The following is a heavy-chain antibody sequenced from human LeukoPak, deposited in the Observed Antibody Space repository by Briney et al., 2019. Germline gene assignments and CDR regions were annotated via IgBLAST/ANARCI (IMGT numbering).Heavy chain of an antibody. CDR3: AKAPVTTCRGAYCYPFDY. CDR1: GFTFSNYG. CDR2: ISGSGDTT. J-gene: IGHJ4*02. V-gene: IGHV3-23*01. D-gene: IGHD2-21*01. Sequence: PGGSLRLSCAASGFTFSNYGMSWVRQAPGKGLEWVSAISGSGDTTYYADSVKGRFTISRDNSKNTLYLQMNSLRAEDTAVYYCAKAPVTTCRGAYCYPFDYWGQGTLVTVSS.